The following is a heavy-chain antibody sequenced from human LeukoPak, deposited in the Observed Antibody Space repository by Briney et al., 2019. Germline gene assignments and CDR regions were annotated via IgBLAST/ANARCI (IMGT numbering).Heavy chain of an antibody. CDR1: GGSISSYY. CDR3: ARDSAIQLWGGYYYYMDV. V-gene: IGHV4-4*07. D-gene: IGHD5-18*01. Sequence: SETLSLTCTVSGGSISSYYWSWIRQPAGKGLEWTGRIYTSGSTNYNPSLKSRVTMSVDTSKNQFSLELSSVTAADTAVYYCARDSAIQLWGGYYYYMDVWGKGTTVTVSS. J-gene: IGHJ6*03. CDR2: IYTSGST.